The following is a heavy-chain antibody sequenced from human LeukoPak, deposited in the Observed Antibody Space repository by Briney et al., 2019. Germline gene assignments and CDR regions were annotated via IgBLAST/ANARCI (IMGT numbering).Heavy chain of an antibody. V-gene: IGHV1-69*04. CDR3: AXXXXKQWLVHDAFDI. CDR2: IIPILGIA. CDR1: GGTFSSYA. Sequence: SVKVSCKASGGTFSSYAISWVRQAPGQGLEWMGRIIPILGIANYAQKFQGRGTITADKSTSTAYMELSSLRSEDTAGYYVAXXXXKQWLVHDAFDIWGQGTMVTVSS. D-gene: IGHD6-19*01. J-gene: IGHJ3*02.